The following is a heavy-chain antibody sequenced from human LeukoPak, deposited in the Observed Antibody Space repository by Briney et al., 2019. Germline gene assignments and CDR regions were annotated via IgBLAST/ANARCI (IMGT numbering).Heavy chain of an antibody. V-gene: IGHV4-59*12. J-gene: IGHJ4*02. D-gene: IGHD3-22*01. CDR2: IYYSGST. CDR1: GGSISSYY. CDR3: ARDRTGAYYYDSSGGFDY. Sequence: SETLSLTCTVSGGSISSYYWSWIRQPPGKGLEWIGYIYYSGSTNYNPSLKSRVTMSVDTSKNQFSLKLSSVTAADTAVYYCARDRTGAYYYDSSGGFDYWGQGTLVTVSS.